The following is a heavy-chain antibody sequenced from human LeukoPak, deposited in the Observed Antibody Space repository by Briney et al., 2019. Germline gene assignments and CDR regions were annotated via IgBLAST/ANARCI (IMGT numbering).Heavy chain of an antibody. CDR2: VQYVGNTQ. CDR1: GFSFSTYG. Sequence: GGSLRHSCAASGFSFSTYGMHWGRQVPGKGLEWVALVQYVGNTQHNAHSVWGRFTISRDNSKSTVSLQMHSLAPEDTAIYHCGKDRLSWGSRAHGGQGTLVTVSS. J-gene: IGHJ4*02. V-gene: IGHV3-30*02. CDR3: GKDRLSWGSRAH. D-gene: IGHD7-27*01.